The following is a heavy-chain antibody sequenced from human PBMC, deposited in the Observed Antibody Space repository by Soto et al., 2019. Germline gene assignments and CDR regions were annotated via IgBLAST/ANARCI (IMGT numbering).Heavy chain of an antibody. CDR3: ARRYSSSSDY. V-gene: IGHV4-59*08. D-gene: IGHD6-13*01. CDR1: GGSISSYY. J-gene: IGHJ4*02. Sequence: VQLQESGPGLVKPSETLSLTCTVSGGSISSYYWSWIRQPPGKGLEWIGYIFYSGSTNYNPSLKSLVTISVDTSKNQFSLKLSSVTAADTAVYYCARRYSSSSDYWGQGTLVTVSS. CDR2: IFYSGST.